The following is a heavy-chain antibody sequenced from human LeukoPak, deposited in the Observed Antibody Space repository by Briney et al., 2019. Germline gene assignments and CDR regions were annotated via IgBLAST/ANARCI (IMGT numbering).Heavy chain of an antibody. J-gene: IGHJ4*02. D-gene: IGHD4-11*01. CDR3: AKTVNDYIKHFDY. V-gene: IGHV3-23*01. CDR1: GFTFNSYA. Sequence: GGSLRLSCAASGFTFNSYAMSWVRQAPGKGLEWVSAISGSGGSTYYADSVKGRFTISRDNSKNTLYLQMNSLRAEDTAVYYCAKTVNDYIKHFDYWGQGTLVTVSS. CDR2: ISGSGGST.